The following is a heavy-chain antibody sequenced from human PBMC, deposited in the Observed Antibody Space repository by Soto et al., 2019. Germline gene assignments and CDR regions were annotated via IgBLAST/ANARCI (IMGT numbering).Heavy chain of an antibody. D-gene: IGHD6-19*01. V-gene: IGHV1-69*04. CDR2: IIPILGIA. CDR1: GGTFSSYT. J-gene: IGHJ4*02. CDR3: ARDEYSSGWYVPDGVDY. Sequence: ASVKVSCKASGGTFSSYTISWVRQAPGQGLEWMGRIIPILGIANYAQKFQGRVTITADKSTSTAYMELSSLRSEDTAVYYCARDEYSSGWYVPDGVDYWGQGTLVTVSS.